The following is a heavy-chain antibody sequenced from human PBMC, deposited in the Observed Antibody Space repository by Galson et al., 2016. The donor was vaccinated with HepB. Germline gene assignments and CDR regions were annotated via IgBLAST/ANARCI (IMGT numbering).Heavy chain of an antibody. CDR1: GLTVSGDY. Sequence: SLRLSCAVSGLTVSGDYMSWVRQAPGQGLEWVSAISGSGGSTYYADSVKGRFTISRDNSKNTLYLQMNSLRAEDTAVYYCAKEGRDILTGYYNGDAFDIWGQGTMVTVSS. J-gene: IGHJ3*02. CDR2: ISGSGGST. V-gene: IGHV3-23*01. CDR3: AKEGRDILTGYYNGDAFDI. D-gene: IGHD3-9*01.